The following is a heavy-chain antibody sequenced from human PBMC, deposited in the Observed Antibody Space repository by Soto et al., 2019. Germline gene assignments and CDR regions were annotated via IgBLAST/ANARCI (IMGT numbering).Heavy chain of an antibody. D-gene: IGHD3-10*01. J-gene: IGHJ3*02. V-gene: IGHV3-48*01. CDR2: ISSSSSTI. Sequence: EMQLVESGGGLVQPGGSLRLSCAASGFTFSTYTMNWVRQAPGKGLEWVSYISSSSSTIDYADSVKGRLTISRDNARNSLYLQMNGLRVEDTAVYYCARGRRGLVRVGFDIWGQGTMVTVSS. CDR3: ARGRRGLVRVGFDI. CDR1: GFTFSTYT.